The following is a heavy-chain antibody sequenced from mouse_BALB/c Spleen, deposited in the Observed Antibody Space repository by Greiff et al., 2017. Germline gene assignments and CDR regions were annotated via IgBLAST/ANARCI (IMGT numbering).Heavy chain of an antibody. V-gene: IGHV5-6-5*01. J-gene: IGHJ2*01. CDR2: ISSGGST. CDR3: ARRGSIYDGYFDY. D-gene: IGHD2-3*01. CDR1: GFTFSSYA. Sequence: EVKLVESGGGLVKPGGSLKLSCAASGFTFSSYAMSWVRQTPEKRLEWVASISSGGSTYYPDSVKGRFTISRDNARNILYLQMSSLRSEDTAMYYCARRGSIYDGYFDYWGQGTTLTVSS.